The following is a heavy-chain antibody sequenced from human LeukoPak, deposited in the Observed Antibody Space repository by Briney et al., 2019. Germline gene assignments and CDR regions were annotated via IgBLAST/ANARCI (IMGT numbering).Heavy chain of an antibody. CDR3: ARGYGNYGY. CDR2: IKQDGSEK. CDR1: GFNFSKYW. V-gene: IGHV3-7*01. D-gene: IGHD4-11*01. Sequence: GALRLSFAASGFNFSKYWNSWGRQASGKGVEWVANIKQDGSEKYYVDSVKGRFTISRDNAKNSLYLQVNSLRAEDTAVYYCARGYGNYGYWGQGTLVTVSS. J-gene: IGHJ4*02.